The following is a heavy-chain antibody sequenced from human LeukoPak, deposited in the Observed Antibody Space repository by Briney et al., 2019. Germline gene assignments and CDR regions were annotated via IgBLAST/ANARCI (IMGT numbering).Heavy chain of an antibody. V-gene: IGHV4-38-2*02. CDR3: ARDNRSFFDY. Sequence: SETLSLTCTVSGYSIRSGYYWGWIRQPPGKGLEWIGSMYHSGSTNYNPSLKSRVTISVDTSKSQFSLKLSSVTAADTAVYYCARDNRSFFDYWGQGTLVTVSS. CDR2: MYHSGST. J-gene: IGHJ4*02. CDR1: GYSIRSGYY.